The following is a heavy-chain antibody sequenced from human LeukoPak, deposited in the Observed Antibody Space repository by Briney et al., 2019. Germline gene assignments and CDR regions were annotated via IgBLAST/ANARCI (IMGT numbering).Heavy chain of an antibody. CDR1: GDSVSTDSAG. D-gene: IGHD5-24*01. CDR3: ARGWLQSGFHY. V-gene: IGHV6-1*01. J-gene: IGHJ4*02. Sequence: SQTLSLTCAISGDSVSTDSAGWNWIRQSPSRGLEWLGRTYYKSNWYNDYAVSVKSRITINADTSRNQFSLQLNSVTPEDPAVYYCARGWLQSGFHYWGQGTLVTVSS. CDR2: TYYKSNWYN.